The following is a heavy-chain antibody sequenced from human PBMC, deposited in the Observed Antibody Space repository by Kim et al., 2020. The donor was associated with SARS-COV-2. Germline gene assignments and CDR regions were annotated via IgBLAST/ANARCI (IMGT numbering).Heavy chain of an antibody. D-gene: IGHD3-10*01. CDR1: GGSFSGYY. CDR2: INHSGST. CDR3: ARGLRSYFPCDY. J-gene: IGHJ4*02. Sequence: SETLSLTCAVYGGSFSGYYWSWIRQPPGKGLEWIGEINHSGSTNYNPSLKSRVTISVDTSKNQFSLKLSSVTAADTAVYYCARGLRSYFPCDYWGQGTLVTVSS. V-gene: IGHV4-34*01.